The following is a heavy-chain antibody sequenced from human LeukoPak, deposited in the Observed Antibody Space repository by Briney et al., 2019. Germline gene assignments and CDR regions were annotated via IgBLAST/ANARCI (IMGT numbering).Heavy chain of an antibody. V-gene: IGHV4-59*01. Sequence: PSETLSLTCTVSGGSISRYSWSWIRKPPGKELEWIGYIYSSGSTNYKPSLKRLVTISVDTSNNQFSLKLSSVTAADTAVYYCARAVEDSGWYDLFDYWGQGTLVTVSS. CDR1: GGSISRYS. CDR2: IYSSGST. J-gene: IGHJ4*02. CDR3: ARAVEDSGWYDLFDY. D-gene: IGHD6-19*01.